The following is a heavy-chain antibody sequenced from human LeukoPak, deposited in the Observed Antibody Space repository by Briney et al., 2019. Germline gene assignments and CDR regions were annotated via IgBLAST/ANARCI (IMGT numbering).Heavy chain of an antibody. J-gene: IGHJ3*02. CDR3: ARDLYSSRTNNAFVI. Sequence: KASETLSLTCAVYGGSFSGYYWSWIRQPPGKGLEWIGEINHSGSTNSNPSLKSRVTISVDTSKNQFSLKLSAVPAADTAVYYCARDLYSSRTNNAFVIWGQGTMVTVSS. CDR1: GGSFSGYY. D-gene: IGHD6-13*01. V-gene: IGHV4-34*01. CDR2: INHSGST.